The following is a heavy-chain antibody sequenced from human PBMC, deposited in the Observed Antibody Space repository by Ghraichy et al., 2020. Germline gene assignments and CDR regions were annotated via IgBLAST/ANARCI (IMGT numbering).Heavy chain of an antibody. V-gene: IGHV3-7*01. CDR2: IKQDGSEK. J-gene: IGHJ5*02. CDR3: ARDVRGYRYGPNWFDP. D-gene: IGHD5-18*01. CDR1: GFTFSSYW. Sequence: GGSLRLSCAASGFTFSSYWMSWVRQAPGKGLEWVANIKQDGSEKDYVDSVRGRFTISRDNAKNSLYLQMNSLRAEDTAVYYCARDVRGYRYGPNWFDPWGQGTLVTVSS.